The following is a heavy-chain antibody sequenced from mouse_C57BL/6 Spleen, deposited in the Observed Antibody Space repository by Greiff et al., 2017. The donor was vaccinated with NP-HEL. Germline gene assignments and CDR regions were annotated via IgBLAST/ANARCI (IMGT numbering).Heavy chain of an antibody. CDR1: GFSFTSYG. CDR3: AKKGGNSFYAMDY. J-gene: IGHJ4*01. V-gene: IGHV2-5*01. Sequence: QVQLQQSGPGLVQPSQSLSITCTVSGFSFTSYGVHWVRQSPGKGLEWLGVIWRGGSTDYNAAFMSRLSITKDNSKSQVFFKMNSLQADDTAIYYCAKKGGNSFYAMDYWGQGTSVTVSS. D-gene: IGHD2-1*01. CDR2: IWRGGST.